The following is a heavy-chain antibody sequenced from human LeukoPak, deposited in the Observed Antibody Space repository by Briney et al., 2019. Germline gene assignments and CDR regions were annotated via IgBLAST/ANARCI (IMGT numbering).Heavy chain of an antibody. D-gene: IGHD1-26*01. Sequence: PSETLSLTCAVSGGSISSGGYSWSWIRQPPGTGLEWIVYIYYSGSTYYNPSLKSRVTISVDTSKNQFSLKLSSVTAADTAVYYCARVVGATTVGWFDPWGQGTLVTVSS. CDR2: IYYSGST. CDR3: ARVVGATTVGWFDP. J-gene: IGHJ5*02. CDR1: GGSISSGGYS. V-gene: IGHV4-30-4*07.